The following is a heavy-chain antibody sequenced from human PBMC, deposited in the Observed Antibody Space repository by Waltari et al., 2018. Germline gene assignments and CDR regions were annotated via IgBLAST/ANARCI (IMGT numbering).Heavy chain of an antibody. CDR1: GASVSSNRYY. CDR3: AGISYGAQET. J-gene: IGHJ5*02. CDR2: AFYNGIN. V-gene: IGHV4-39*01. D-gene: IGHD5-18*01. Sequence: LQLQESGPGLLRPSETLSLMCRVSGASVSSNRYYWTWIRQPPGKGLEWIANAFYNGINHYSPSLRGRVTISVDRSKNQFSLRLTSTTAADTGVYYCAGISYGAQETWGQGTLVAISP.